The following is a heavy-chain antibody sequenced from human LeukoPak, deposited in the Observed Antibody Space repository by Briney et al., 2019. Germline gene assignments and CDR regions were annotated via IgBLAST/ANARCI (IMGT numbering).Heavy chain of an antibody. CDR2: VTSSSRTI. D-gene: IGHD2-15*01. Sequence: GSLRLSCAASGFTFSSYSMNWVRQAPGKGPEWIAYVTSSSRTIYYADSVKGRFTISRDNAKSSLYLQLDSLRAEGTAVYYCARDLIGGNAYDYWGQGALVTVSS. CDR3: ARDLIGGNAYDY. J-gene: IGHJ4*02. CDR1: GFTFSSYS. V-gene: IGHV3-48*01.